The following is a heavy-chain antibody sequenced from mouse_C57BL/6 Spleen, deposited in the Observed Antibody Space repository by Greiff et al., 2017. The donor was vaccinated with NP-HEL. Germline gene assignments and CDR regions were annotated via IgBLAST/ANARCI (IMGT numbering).Heavy chain of an antibody. D-gene: IGHD2-1*01. Sequence: QVQLQQPGAELVRPGSSVKLSCKASGYTFTSYWMHWVKQRPIQGLEWIGNIDPSDSETHYNQKFKDKATLTVDKSSSTAYMQLSSLTSEDSAVYYCARSRGNYGYAMDYWGQGTSVTVSS. CDR3: ARSRGNYGYAMDY. J-gene: IGHJ4*01. V-gene: IGHV1-52*01. CDR2: IDPSDSET. CDR1: GYTFTSYW.